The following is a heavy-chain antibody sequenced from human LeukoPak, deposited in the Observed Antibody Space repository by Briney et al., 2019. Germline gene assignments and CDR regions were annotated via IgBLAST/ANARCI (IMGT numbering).Heavy chain of an antibody. CDR3: ARGGYFDY. J-gene: IGHJ4*02. CDR1: GFTFSSYA. CDR2: IYSGGST. Sequence: VQPGGSLRLSCAASGFTFSSYAMSWVRQAPGKGLEWVSVIYSGGSTYYADSVKGRFTISRDNSKNTLYLQMNSLRAEDTAVYYCARGGYFDYWGQGTLVTVSS. V-gene: IGHV3-23*03.